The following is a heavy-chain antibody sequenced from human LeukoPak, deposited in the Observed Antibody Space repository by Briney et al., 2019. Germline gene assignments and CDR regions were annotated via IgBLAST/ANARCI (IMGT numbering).Heavy chain of an antibody. V-gene: IGHV3-23*01. J-gene: IGHJ4*02. CDR3: AKDGMGYSSGYDC. Sequence: PGGSLRLSCAASGFTFSSYAMSWVRQAPGKGLEWVSAIGGSGGSTYYADSVKGRFTISRDNSKNTLYLQMNSLRAEDTAVYYCAKDGMGYSSGYDCWGQGTLVTVSS. CDR2: IGGSGGST. CDR1: GFTFSSYA. D-gene: IGHD6-19*01.